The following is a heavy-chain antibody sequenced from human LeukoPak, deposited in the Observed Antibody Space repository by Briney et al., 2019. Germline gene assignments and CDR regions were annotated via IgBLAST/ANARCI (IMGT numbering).Heavy chain of an antibody. Sequence: ASVKVSCKASGYTFTSYGISWVRQAPGQELEWMGWISAYNGNTNYAQKLQGRVTMTTDTSTSTAYMELRSLRSDDTAVYYCARGGPPGYYYDSSGYLIYWGQGTLVTVSS. D-gene: IGHD3-22*01. CDR1: GYTFTSYG. J-gene: IGHJ4*02. CDR2: ISAYNGNT. V-gene: IGHV1-18*01. CDR3: ARGGPPGYYYDSSGYLIY.